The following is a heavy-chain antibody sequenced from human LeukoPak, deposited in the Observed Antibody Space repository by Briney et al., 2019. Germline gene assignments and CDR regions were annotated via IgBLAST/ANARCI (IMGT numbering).Heavy chain of an antibody. V-gene: IGHV3-23*01. J-gene: IGHJ4*02. CDR2: ISASGGNT. CDR1: GFTFSTYA. D-gene: IGHD5-24*01. CDR3: AKDLPGEMASQFDY. Sequence: GGALRLSCAASGFTFSTYAMSWVRQAPGKGLEWVSLISASGGNTYYADSVKGRFTISRDNSKNTLYLQMDSLRAEDTAIYYCAKDLPGEMASQFDYWGQRTLVTVSS.